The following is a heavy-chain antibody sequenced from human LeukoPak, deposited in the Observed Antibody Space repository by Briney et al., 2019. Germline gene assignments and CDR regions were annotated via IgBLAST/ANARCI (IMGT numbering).Heavy chain of an antibody. CDR2: ISSSSSYI. V-gene: IGHV3-21*01. J-gene: IGHJ4*02. CDR1: GFTFSSYS. D-gene: IGHD5-12*01. CDR3: ARAPQGEWLRPQGY. Sequence: GGSLRLSCAASGFTFSSYSMNWVRQAPGKGLEWVSSISSSSSYIYYADSVKGRFTISRDNAKNSLYLQMNSLRAEDTAVYYCARAPQGEWLRPQGYWGQGTLVTVSS.